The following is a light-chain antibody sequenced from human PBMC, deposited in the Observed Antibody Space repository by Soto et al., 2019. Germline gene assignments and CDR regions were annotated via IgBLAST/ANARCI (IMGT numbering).Light chain of an antibody. CDR2: GAS. CDR3: LQDYNYPWT. V-gene: IGKV1-6*01. Sequence: AIQMTQSPSSLSASVGDRVTISCRASQGIGNALGWYQQKPGKPPKVLIYGASNLQSGVPSRFSGSGSGTHFTLTINSLQPEDSATYFCLQDYNYPWTFGQGTKVDIK. J-gene: IGKJ1*01. CDR1: QGIGNA.